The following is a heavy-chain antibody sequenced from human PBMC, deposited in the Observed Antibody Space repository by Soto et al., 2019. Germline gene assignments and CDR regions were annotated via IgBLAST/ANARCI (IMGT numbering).Heavy chain of an antibody. V-gene: IGHV3-21*01. Sequence: GGSLRLSCAASGFTFSSYSMNWVRQAPGKGLEWVSSISSSSSYIYYADSVKGRFTISRDNAKNPLYLQMNSLGAEDKAVYYCARDHTFIRPDYWGQGTLVTVSS. CDR2: ISSSSSYI. CDR3: ARDHTFIRPDY. J-gene: IGHJ4*02. CDR1: GFTFSSYS. D-gene: IGHD2-21*01.